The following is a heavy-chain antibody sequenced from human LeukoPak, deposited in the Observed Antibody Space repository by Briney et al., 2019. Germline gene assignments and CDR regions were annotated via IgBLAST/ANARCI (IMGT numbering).Heavy chain of an antibody. D-gene: IGHD3-9*01. CDR3: ARGGTELRYFDWAQYYFDY. CDR2: INHTGST. Sequence: SETLSLTCAVSGGSFSGYYWSWIRQPPGKGLEWIGGINHTGSTNYNPSLHRRITISVDTSKNQFSLKLSSVTAADTAVYYCARGGTELRYFDWAQYYFDYWGQGTLVTVSS. CDR1: GGSFSGYY. J-gene: IGHJ4*02. V-gene: IGHV4-34*01.